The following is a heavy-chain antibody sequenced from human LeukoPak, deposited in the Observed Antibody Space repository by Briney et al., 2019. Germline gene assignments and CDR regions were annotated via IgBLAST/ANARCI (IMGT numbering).Heavy chain of an antibody. Sequence: GGSLRLSCAASGFTFRSYAMNWVRQAPGKGLEWVSAISGSGSATYYADSLKGRFTISRDNATNSLYLQMNSLRDEDTAVYYCARQRQGSFDYWGQGTLVTVSS. J-gene: IGHJ4*02. CDR1: GFTFRSYA. D-gene: IGHD2-15*01. CDR2: ISGSGSAT. CDR3: ARQRQGSFDY. V-gene: IGHV3-48*02.